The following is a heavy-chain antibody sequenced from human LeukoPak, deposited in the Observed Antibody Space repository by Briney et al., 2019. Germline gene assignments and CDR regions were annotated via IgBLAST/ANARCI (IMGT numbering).Heavy chain of an antibody. D-gene: IGHD3-22*01. CDR2: ISSSSSYI. CDR3: AKDRPNYYHISGSYYKRDGDY. CDR1: GFTFTNYA. Sequence: GGSLRLSCAASGFTFTNYAMNWVRQAPGKGLEWVSSISSSSSYIYYADSAKGRFTISRDNSKNTLYLRISGLRAEDTAVYYCAKDRPNYYHISGSYYKRDGDYWGRGTLLTVSS. J-gene: IGHJ4*02. V-gene: IGHV3-21*04.